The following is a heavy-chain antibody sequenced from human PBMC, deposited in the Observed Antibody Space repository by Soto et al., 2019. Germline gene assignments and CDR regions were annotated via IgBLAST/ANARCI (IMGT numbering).Heavy chain of an antibody. V-gene: IGHV3-48*03. J-gene: IGHJ4*02. CDR2: ISSSGSTI. CDR3: ARDYPVYDY. CDR1: GFTFSSYE. Sequence: GGSLRLSCAASGFTFSSYEMNWVRQAPGKGLEWVSYISSSGSTIYYADSVKGRFTISRDNARNSLYLQMNSLRAEDTAVYYCARDYPVYDYWGQGTLVTVSS.